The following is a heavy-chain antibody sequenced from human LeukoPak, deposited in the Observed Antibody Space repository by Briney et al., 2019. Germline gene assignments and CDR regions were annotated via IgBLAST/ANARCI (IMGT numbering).Heavy chain of an antibody. J-gene: IGHJ4*02. CDR3: ARVVYSYRSFYY. V-gene: IGHV3-33*01. CDR2: ICYDGSNK. Sequence: PGGSLRLSCAAAGFTFSSYGMHWVRQARGKGEEGVEVICYDGSNKYYADGVKGRFTITRDNSNNTRYLQMNSLIPEDTAVYYCARVVYSYRSFYYWGQGPLFSVSS. D-gene: IGHD5-18*01. CDR1: GFTFSSYG.